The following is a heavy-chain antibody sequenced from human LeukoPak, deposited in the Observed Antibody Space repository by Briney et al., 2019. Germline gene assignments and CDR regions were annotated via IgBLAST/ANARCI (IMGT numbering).Heavy chain of an antibody. CDR3: ARGSQSFYYDSSGYPFDS. CDR1: GGSISSYY. Sequence: SETLSLTCTVSGGSISSYYWSWVRQPPGKGLEWIGYIYYSGSTNFNPSLKSRVTMSVDTSKNQFSLSLSSVTVADTAVYYCARGSQSFYYDSSGYPFDSWGQGTLVTVSS. D-gene: IGHD3-22*01. J-gene: IGHJ4*02. CDR2: IYYSGST. V-gene: IGHV4-59*08.